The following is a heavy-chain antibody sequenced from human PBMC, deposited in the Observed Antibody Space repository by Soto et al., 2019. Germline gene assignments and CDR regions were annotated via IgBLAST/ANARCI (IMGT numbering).Heavy chain of an antibody. J-gene: IGHJ5*02. V-gene: IGHV1-69*13. Sequence: GASVKVSCKASGGTFSSYAISWVRQAPGQGLEWMGGIIPIFGTANYAQKFQGRVTITADESTSTAYMELSSLRSEDTAVYYCARYEYSSSSGGQWFDPWGQGTLVTVSS. CDR1: GGTFSSYA. D-gene: IGHD6-6*01. CDR3: ARYEYSSSSGGQWFDP. CDR2: IIPIFGTA.